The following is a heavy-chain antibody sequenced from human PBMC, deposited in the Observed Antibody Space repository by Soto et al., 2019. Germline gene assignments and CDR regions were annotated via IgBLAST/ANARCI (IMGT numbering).Heavy chain of an antibody. CDR2: INPMSGST. CDR1: GYTFTNYY. J-gene: IGHJ4*02. CDR3: ARDLLAGDF. V-gene: IGHV1-46*01. D-gene: IGHD3-10*01. Sequence: QVQLVQSGAEVKKPGASVKVSCRASGYTFTNYYIHWVRQAPGQGLEWMAIINPMSGSTNSAKNSQGRLTVTMDTSTTTVYMDLSSLRFEDTAVYFCARDLLAGDFWGQGTLVTVSS.